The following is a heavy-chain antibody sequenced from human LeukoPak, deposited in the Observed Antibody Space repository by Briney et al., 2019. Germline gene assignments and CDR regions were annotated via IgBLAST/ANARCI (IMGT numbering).Heavy chain of an antibody. J-gene: IGHJ4*02. Sequence: GGSLRLSCAASGFTFSSYWMSWARQAPGKGLEWVANIKQDGSEKYYVDSVKGRFTISRDNAKNSLYLQMNSLRAEDTAVYYCAREHNDFWSGYFDYWGQGTLVTVSS. CDR3: AREHNDFWSGYFDY. CDR1: GFTFSSYW. V-gene: IGHV3-7*01. D-gene: IGHD3-3*01. CDR2: IKQDGSEK.